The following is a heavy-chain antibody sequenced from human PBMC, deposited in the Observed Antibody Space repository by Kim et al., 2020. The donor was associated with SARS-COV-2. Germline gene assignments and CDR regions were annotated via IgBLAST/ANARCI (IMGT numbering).Heavy chain of an antibody. CDR3: ARGNREDSYDILTGYYHGWFDP. D-gene: IGHD3-9*01. V-gene: IGHV4-31*03. J-gene: IGHJ5*02. Sequence: SETLSLTCTVSGGSISSGGYYWSWIRQHPGKGLEWIGYIYYSGSTYYNPSLKSRVTISVDTSKNQFSLKLSSVTAADTAVYYCARGNREDSYDILTGYYHGWFDPWGQGTLVTVSS. CDR1: GGSISSGGYY. CDR2: IYYSGST.